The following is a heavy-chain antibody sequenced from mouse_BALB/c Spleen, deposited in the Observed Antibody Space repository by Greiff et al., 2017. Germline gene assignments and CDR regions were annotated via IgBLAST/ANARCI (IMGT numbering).Heavy chain of an antibody. D-gene: IGHD3-1*01. J-gene: IGHJ3*01. CDR2: ISSGSSTI. V-gene: IGHV5-17*02. CDR3: ARGGGSWFAY. CDR1: GFTFSSFG. Sequence: EVMLVESGGGLVQPGGSRKLSCAASGFTFSSFGMHWVRQAPEKGLEWVAYISSGSSTIYYADTVKGRFTISRDNPKNTLFLQMTSLRSEDTAMYYCARGGGSWFAYWGQGTLVTVSA.